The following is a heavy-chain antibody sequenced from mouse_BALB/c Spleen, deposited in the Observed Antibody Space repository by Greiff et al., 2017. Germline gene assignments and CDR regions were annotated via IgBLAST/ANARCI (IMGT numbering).Heavy chain of an antibody. V-gene: IGHV1-82*01. CDR1: GYAFSSSW. CDR2: IYPGDGDT. CDR3: ASIYDGYSSFAY. D-gene: IGHD2-3*01. Sequence: QVQLKESGPELVKPGASVKISCKASGYAFSSSWMNWVKQRPGQGLEWIGRIYPGDGDTNYNGKFKGKATLTADKSSSTAYMQLSSLTSVDSAVYFCASIYDGYSSFAYWGQGTLVTVSA. J-gene: IGHJ3*01.